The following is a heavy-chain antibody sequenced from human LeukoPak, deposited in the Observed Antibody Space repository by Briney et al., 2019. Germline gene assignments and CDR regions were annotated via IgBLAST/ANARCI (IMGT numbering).Heavy chain of an antibody. J-gene: IGHJ3*02. D-gene: IGHD3-22*01. CDR3: ARRPRGIYDSSGFPQSDAFDI. Sequence: SETLSLTCTVSGGSISSSIYYWGWVRQSPGTGLEWIGYIYYDGSTNYNPSLKSRVTISIDTSKTQFSLRLSSVTAADTAVYYCARRPRGIYDSSGFPQSDAFDIWGQGTMVTVSS. CDR1: GGSISSSIYY. CDR2: IYYDGST. V-gene: IGHV4-61*05.